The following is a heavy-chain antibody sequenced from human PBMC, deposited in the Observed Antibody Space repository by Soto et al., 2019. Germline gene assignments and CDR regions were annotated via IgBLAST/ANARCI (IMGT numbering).Heavy chain of an antibody. D-gene: IGHD6-13*01. CDR2: IYHSGST. CDR3: ARDRKGSSWPFDY. Sequence: SETLSLTCAVSGYSISSGYYWGFIRQPPGKGLEWIGSIYHSGSTYYNPSLKSRVTISVDTSKNQFSLKLSSVTAADTAVYYCARDRKGSSWPFDYWGQGTLVTVSS. J-gene: IGHJ4*02. CDR1: GYSISSGYY. V-gene: IGHV4-38-2*02.